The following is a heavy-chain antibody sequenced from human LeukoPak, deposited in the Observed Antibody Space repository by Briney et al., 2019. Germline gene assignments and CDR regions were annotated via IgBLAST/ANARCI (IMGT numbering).Heavy chain of an antibody. Sequence: GESLKISSKGGGDNFNNYWIVWGRQMPGKGLEWMGVIYLDDSETNDNPSFQCQATISADKSTSTAYLQWSALMASDSAVYYVTRLGVNIVAGVSLKRSGGHWFDPWGQGTLVTVSS. V-gene: IGHV5-51*01. D-gene: IGHD3-16*01. CDR2: IYLDDSET. J-gene: IGHJ5*02. CDR3: TRLGVNIVAGVSLKRSGGHWFDP. CDR1: GDNFNNYW.